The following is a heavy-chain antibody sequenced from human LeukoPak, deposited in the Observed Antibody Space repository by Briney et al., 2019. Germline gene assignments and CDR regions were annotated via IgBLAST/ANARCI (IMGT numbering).Heavy chain of an antibody. V-gene: IGHV1-46*01. J-gene: IGHJ4*02. CDR1: GYTFTSYY. Sequence: GASVKVSCKASGYTFTSYYMHWVRQAPAQGLEWMGIINPSGGSTSYAQKFQGRVTMTRDTSTSTVYMELSSLRSEDTAVYYCARADTAMVTEGFFDYWGQGTLVTVSS. CDR3: ARADTAMVTEGFFDY. D-gene: IGHD5-18*01. CDR2: INPSGGST.